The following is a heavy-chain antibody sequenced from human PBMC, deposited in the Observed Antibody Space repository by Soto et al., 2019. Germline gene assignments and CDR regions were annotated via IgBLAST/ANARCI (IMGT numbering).Heavy chain of an antibody. CDR2: ISSSSSYI. CDR3: ARAGRFLEWLLYAADY. CDR1: GFTFSSYS. Sequence: EVQLVESGGGLVKPGGSLRLSCAASGFTFSSYSMNWVRQAPGKGLEWVSSISSSSSYIYYADSVKGRFTISRDNAKNSLYLQMNSLRAEDTAVYYCARAGRFLEWLLYAADYWGQGTLVTVSS. J-gene: IGHJ4*02. D-gene: IGHD3-3*01. V-gene: IGHV3-21*01.